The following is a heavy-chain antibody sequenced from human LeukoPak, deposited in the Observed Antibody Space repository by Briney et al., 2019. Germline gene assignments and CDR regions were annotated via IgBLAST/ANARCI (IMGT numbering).Heavy chain of an antibody. J-gene: IGHJ4*02. Sequence: PGGSLRLSCVASGFTFGKYWMSWVRQAPGKGLEWVANIKLDGSEKNYVDSVKGRFTISRDNTKNSLYLQMNSLRAEDTAVFYCARDRGWFFDNWGQGTLVTVAS. CDR2: IKLDGSEK. V-gene: IGHV3-7*03. D-gene: IGHD6-19*01. CDR3: ARDRGWFFDN. CDR1: GFTFGKYW.